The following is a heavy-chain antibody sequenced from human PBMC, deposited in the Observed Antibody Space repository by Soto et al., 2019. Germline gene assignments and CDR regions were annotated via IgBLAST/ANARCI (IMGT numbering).Heavy chain of an antibody. CDR2: IDPSDSYT. CDR1: GYSFTSYW. CDR3: ARQGITMVRGAIPAPPD. J-gene: IGHJ4*02. D-gene: IGHD3-10*01. V-gene: IGHV5-10-1*01. Sequence: PGESLKISCKGSGYSFTSYWISWVRQMPGKGLEWMGRIDPSDSYTNYSPSFQGHVTISADKSISTAYLQWSSLKASDTAMYYCARQGITMVRGAIPAPPDWGQGTLVTVSS.